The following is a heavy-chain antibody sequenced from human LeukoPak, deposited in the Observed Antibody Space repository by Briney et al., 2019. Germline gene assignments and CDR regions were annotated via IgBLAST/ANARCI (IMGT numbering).Heavy chain of an antibody. CDR3: ASNRIAAAAYFDY. CDR1: GGSISSGGYY. J-gene: IGHJ4*02. Sequence: SQTLSLTCTVSGGSISSGGYYWSWIRQPPGKGLEWIGYIYHSGSTYYNPSLKSRVTISVDTSKNQFSLKLSSVTAADTAVYYCASNRIAAAAYFDYWGQGTLVTVSS. V-gene: IGHV4-30-2*01. CDR2: IYHSGST. D-gene: IGHD6-13*01.